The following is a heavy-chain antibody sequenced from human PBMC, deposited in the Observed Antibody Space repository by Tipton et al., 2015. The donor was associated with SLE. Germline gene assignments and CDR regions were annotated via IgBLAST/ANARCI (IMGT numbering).Heavy chain of an antibody. CDR1: GGSFSGFS. Sequence: TLSLTCAVYGGSFSGFSWSWIRQPPGKGLEWIGEINRSGGTNHNPSLKSRVTISVDTSKNHFSLRLTSVTAADTALYYCARAYGSGSDYWGQGTLVTVSS. J-gene: IGHJ4*02. D-gene: IGHD3-10*01. V-gene: IGHV4-34*01. CDR2: INRSGGT. CDR3: ARAYGSGSDY.